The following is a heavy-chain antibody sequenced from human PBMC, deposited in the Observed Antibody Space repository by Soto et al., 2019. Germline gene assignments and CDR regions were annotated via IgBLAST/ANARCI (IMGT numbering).Heavy chain of an antibody. CDR3: ARGKETLVLHFDH. CDR1: GYTFTGYY. CDR2: INPNSGGT. V-gene: IGHV1-2*02. Sequence: ASVKVSCKASGYTFTGYYMHWVRQAPGQGLEWMGWINPNSGGTNYAQKFRGRVAVTRDTSINTAFLELSRLRSDDTAMYFCARGKETLVLHFDHWGQGTLVTVSS. J-gene: IGHJ4*02. D-gene: IGHD2-8*02.